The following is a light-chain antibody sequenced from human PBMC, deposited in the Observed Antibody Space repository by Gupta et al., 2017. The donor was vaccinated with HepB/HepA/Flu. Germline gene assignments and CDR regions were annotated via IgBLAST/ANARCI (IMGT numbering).Light chain of an antibody. CDR2: LNSDGGH. CDR1: SWHSSYA. CDR3: QTWSTGILV. V-gene: IGLV4-69*01. J-gene: IGLJ2*01. Sequence: QLALTPSPSASASLGASAKLTCTLSSWHSSYAIAWHQQQPEKGPPYLMMLNSDGGHSKGDGVPVRFSGSSSAAALSLTSASVQAEDESYYYGQTWSTGILVFGGGTKLTVL.